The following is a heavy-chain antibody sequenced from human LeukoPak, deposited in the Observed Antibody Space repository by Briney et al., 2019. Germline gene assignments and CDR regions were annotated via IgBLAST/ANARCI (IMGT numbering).Heavy chain of an antibody. Sequence: PGGSLRLSCAASGITFSTYWMHWVRQAPGKGLVWVSRINSDGSTTSYVDSVEGRFTISGDNAKNTLYLQMNSLRAEDTAVYYCARAGTVVDYDPSDAFDVWGQGTMVTVSS. CDR1: GITFSTYW. V-gene: IGHV3-74*01. D-gene: IGHD3-22*01. J-gene: IGHJ3*01. CDR3: ARAGTVVDYDPSDAFDV. CDR2: INSDGSTT.